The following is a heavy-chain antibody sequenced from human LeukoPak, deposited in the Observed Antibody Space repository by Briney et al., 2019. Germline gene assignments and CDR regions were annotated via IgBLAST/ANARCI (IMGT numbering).Heavy chain of an antibody. CDR2: LRGSGGGT. CDR3: AKRGVVIRVFLVGFHKEAYYFDS. D-gene: IGHD3-10*01. J-gene: IGHJ4*02. CDR1: GITLSNYG. Sequence: GGSLRLSCAVSGITLSNYGMSWVREAPGKRLEWVAGLRGSGGGTNYADYVQGRFTISRDNPKNTLYLQTNSLRAEDTAVYFCAKRGVVIRVFLVGFHKEAYYFDSWGQGALVTVSS. V-gene: IGHV3-23*01.